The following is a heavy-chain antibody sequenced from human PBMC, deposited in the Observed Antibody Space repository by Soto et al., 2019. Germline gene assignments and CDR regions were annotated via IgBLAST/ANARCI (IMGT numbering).Heavy chain of an antibody. CDR2: INPSGGST. J-gene: IGHJ3*02. CDR1: GYTFTSYY. Sequence: ASVKVSCKASGYTFTSYYMHWVRQAPGQGLEWMGIINPSGGSTSYAQKFQGRVTMTRDTSTSTVYMELSSLRSEDTAVCYCAREGPPTYCSGGSCYSFDIWGQGTMVTVSS. CDR3: AREGPPTYCSGGSCYSFDI. D-gene: IGHD2-15*01. V-gene: IGHV1-46*01.